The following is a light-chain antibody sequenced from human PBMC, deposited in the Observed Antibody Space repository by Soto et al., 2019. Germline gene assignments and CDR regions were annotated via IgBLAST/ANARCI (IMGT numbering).Light chain of an antibody. CDR3: QQYNSYPST. Sequence: DIQMPQSPSTLSASVGDRVTITCRASQSTSSWLAWYQQKPGKAPKLLIYKASSLESGVPSRFSGSGSGTEFTLTISSLQPDDFATYYCQQYNSYPSTFGQGTKVDI. CDR1: QSTSSW. CDR2: KAS. V-gene: IGKV1-5*03. J-gene: IGKJ1*01.